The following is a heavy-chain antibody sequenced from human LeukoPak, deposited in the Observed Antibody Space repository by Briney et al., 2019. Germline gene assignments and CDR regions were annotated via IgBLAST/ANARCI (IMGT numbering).Heavy chain of an antibody. V-gene: IGHV3-30*03. CDR3: ARDTSVGAAYFDV. D-gene: IGHD2-15*01. CDR2: ISYDGSNK. Sequence: PGRSLRLSCAASGFTFSSYGMHWVRQAPGKGLEWVAVISYDGSNKYYADSVKGRFTISRDNSKNTLSLQMTTLRPDETAIYYCARDTSVGAAYFDVWGQGALVAVSS. CDR1: GFTFSSYG. J-gene: IGHJ4*02.